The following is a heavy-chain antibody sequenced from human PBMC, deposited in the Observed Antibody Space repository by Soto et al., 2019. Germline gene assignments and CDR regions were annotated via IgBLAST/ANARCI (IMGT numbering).Heavy chain of an antibody. CDR2: ISGYNGNT. V-gene: IGHV1-18*01. CDR3: ARVIATAADFDY. CDR1: GYTFTSYG. D-gene: IGHD6-13*01. Sequence: QVQLVQSGAEVKKPGASVKVSCKASGYTFTSYGIGWVRQAPGQVLEWMGWISGYNGNTNYAQKLQGRVTMTTGTSTSTDYMELRSLRSDGTSVYYCARVIATAADFDYWGQGTLVTVSS. J-gene: IGHJ4*02.